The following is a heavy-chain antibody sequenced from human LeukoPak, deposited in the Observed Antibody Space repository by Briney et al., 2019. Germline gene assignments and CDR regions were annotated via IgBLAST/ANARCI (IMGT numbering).Heavy chain of an antibody. CDR1: GFTFSSYA. Sequence: GGSLRLSCAASGFTFSSYAMSWVRQAPGKGLEWVSSSGSAGSTYYADSVKGRFTISRDNANNSLYLQMNSLRAEDTAVYYCARDVSGGSGSYFYYYGMDVWGQGTTVTVSS. V-gene: IGHV3-23*01. D-gene: IGHD3-10*01. CDR2: SGSAGST. J-gene: IGHJ6*02. CDR3: ARDVSGGSGSYFYYYGMDV.